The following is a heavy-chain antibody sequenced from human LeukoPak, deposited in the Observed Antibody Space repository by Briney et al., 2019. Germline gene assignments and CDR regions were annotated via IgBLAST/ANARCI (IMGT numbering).Heavy chain of an antibody. CDR3: ARRQGDGYKKSDC. D-gene: IGHD5-24*01. CDR1: GFSFSSYA. V-gene: IGHV3-23*01. J-gene: IGHJ4*02. Sequence: GGSLRLSCAASGFSFSSYAMSWVRQAPGKGLEWVSTITGSGGNTYYADSVKGRFTISRDNSKNTVYLQMNSLRGEDTAVYYCARRQGDGYKKSDCWGQGTLVTVSS. CDR2: ITGSGGNT.